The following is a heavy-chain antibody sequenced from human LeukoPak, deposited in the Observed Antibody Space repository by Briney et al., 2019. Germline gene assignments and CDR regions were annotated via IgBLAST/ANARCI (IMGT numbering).Heavy chain of an antibody. J-gene: IGHJ4*02. Sequence: SETLSLTCAVYGGSFSGYYWSWIRQPPGKGLDWIGEINHSGSTNYNPSLKSRVTISVDTSKNQFSLKLSSATAADTAVYYCARVRVGVLLWFGELDYWGQGTLVTVSS. CDR2: INHSGST. D-gene: IGHD3-10*01. V-gene: IGHV4-34*01. CDR1: GGSFSGYY. CDR3: ARVRVGVLLWFGELDY.